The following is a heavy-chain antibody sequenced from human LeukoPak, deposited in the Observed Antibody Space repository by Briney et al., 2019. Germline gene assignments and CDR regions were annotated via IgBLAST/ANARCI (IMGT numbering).Heavy chain of an antibody. J-gene: IGHJ4*02. V-gene: IGHV3-30-3*01. Sequence: GGSLRLSCAASGLTFSSYAMHWVRQAPGKGLEWVAVISFDGSIAFYADSVKGRFTISRDNSKNTLYLQMNSLRAEDTAVYYCARGRRITMIVVVIPFDYWGQGTLVTVSS. D-gene: IGHD3-22*01. CDR2: ISFDGSIA. CDR3: ARGRRITMIVVVIPFDY. CDR1: GLTFSSYA.